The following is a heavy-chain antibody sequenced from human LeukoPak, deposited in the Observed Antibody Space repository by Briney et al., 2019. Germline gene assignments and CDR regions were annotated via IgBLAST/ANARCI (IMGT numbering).Heavy chain of an antibody. D-gene: IGHD1-7*01. Sequence: SETLSLTCTVSGGSISSSSYYWGWIRQPPGKGLEWIGSIYYSGSTYYNPSLKSRVTISVDTSKNQFSLKLSPVTAADTAVYYCARGLISNWNSRPYYYYYMDVWGKGTTVTVSS. V-gene: IGHV4-39*07. CDR1: GGSISSSSYY. J-gene: IGHJ6*03. CDR2: IYYSGST. CDR3: ARGLISNWNSRPYYYYYMDV.